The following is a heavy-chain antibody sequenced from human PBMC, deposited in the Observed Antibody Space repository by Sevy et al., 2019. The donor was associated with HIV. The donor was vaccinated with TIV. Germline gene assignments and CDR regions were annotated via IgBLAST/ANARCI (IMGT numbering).Heavy chain of an antibody. CDR1: GFTFSDSW. CDR2: IHEDGSRL. D-gene: IGHD5-18*01. J-gene: IGHJ4*02. V-gene: IGHV3-7*01. Sequence: EGSLRLSCVASGFTFSDSWVIWVLQAPGKGLERIAFIHEDGSRLGYVDSVRGRFTISRENIKNSLYLQMNNLRAEDTALYFCARDRAYSAVDYWGQGTLVTVSS. CDR3: ARDRAYSAVDY.